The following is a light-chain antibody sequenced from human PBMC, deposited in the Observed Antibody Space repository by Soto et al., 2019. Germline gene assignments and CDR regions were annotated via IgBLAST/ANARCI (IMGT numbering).Light chain of an antibody. CDR2: DAS. V-gene: IGKV3-11*01. CDR1: QSVGSF. CDR3: HQRSNLWT. J-gene: IGKJ1*01. Sequence: EIVLTQSPATLSLFPGERATLSCRASQSVGSFLAWYQHKPGQAPRLLIYDASTRAPGIPARFSGSRSATDFTLTISSLEPEDFAVYYCHQRSNLWTFGQGTKVEIK.